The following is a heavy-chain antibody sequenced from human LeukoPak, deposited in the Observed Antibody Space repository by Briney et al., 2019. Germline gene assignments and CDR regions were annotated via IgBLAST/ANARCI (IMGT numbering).Heavy chain of an antibody. CDR3: ARADQYGSGIDY. D-gene: IGHD3-10*01. J-gene: IGHJ4*02. CDR1: GGSFSGYY. V-gene: IGHV4-34*01. Sequence: SETLSLTCAVYGGSFSGYYWSWIRQPPGKGLEWIGEINHSGSTNYNPSLKSRVTISVDTSKNQFSLKLSSVTAADTAVYYCARADQYGSGIDYWGQGTLVTVSS. CDR2: INHSGST.